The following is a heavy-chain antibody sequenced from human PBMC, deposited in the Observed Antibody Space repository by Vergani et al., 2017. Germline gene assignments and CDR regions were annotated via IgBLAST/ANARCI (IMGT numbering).Heavy chain of an antibody. V-gene: IGHV4-31*03. CDR1: GGPISSGGYY. J-gene: IGHJ6*03. CDR2: IYYSGST. CDR3: ARDAWEYSSSPLDGFYYYYMDV. Sequence: QVQLPESGPGLVKPSQTLSLTCTVSGGPISSGGYYWSWIPQHPGKGLEWIGYIYYSGSTYYNPSLKSRVTLSVDTSKNQFSLKLSSVTAADTAVYYCARDAWEYSSSPLDGFYYYYMDVWGKGTTVTVSS. D-gene: IGHD6-6*01.